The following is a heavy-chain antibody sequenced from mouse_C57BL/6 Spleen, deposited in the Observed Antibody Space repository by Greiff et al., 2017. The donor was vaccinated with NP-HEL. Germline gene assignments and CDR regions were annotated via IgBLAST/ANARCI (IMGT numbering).Heavy chain of an antibody. CDR1: GYTFTSYT. Sequence: VQLQQSGAELARPGASVKMSCKASGYTFTSYTMHWVKQRPGQGLEWIGYINPSSGYTKYNQKFKDKATLTADKSSSTAYMQLSSLTSEDSAVYYCASFPYDYDPWFAYWGQGTLVTVSA. CDR3: ASFPYDYDPWFAY. J-gene: IGHJ3*01. D-gene: IGHD2-4*01. CDR2: INPSSGYT. V-gene: IGHV1-4*01.